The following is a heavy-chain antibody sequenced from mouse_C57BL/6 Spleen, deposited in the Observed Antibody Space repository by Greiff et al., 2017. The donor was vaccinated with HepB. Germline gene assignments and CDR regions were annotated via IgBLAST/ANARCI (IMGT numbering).Heavy chain of an antibody. CDR2: IDPNSGGT. D-gene: IGHD1-1*01. Sequence: QVQLKQPGAELVKPGASVKLSCKASGYTFTSYWVPWVKQRPGRGLEWIGRIDPNSGGTKYNEKFKSKATLTVDKPSSTAYMQLSSLTSEDSAVYYCARWGITTVVARYYAMDYWGQGTSVTVSS. V-gene: IGHV1-72*01. J-gene: IGHJ4*01. CDR1: GYTFTSYW. CDR3: ARWGITTVVARYYAMDY.